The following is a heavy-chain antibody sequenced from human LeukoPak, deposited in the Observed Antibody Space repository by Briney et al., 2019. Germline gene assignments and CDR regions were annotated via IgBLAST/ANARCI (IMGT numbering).Heavy chain of an antibody. V-gene: IGHV3-23*01. CDR3: AKDVRSTVTTGFDY. D-gene: IGHD4-17*01. J-gene: IGHJ4*02. CDR2: ISGSGGST. CDR1: GFTFSSYA. Sequence: GGSLRLSCAASGFTFSSYAMSWVRQAPGRGLEWVSAISGSGGSTYYADSVKGRFTISRDNSKNTLYLQMNSLRAEDTAVYYCAKDVRSTVTTGFDYWGQGTLVTVSS.